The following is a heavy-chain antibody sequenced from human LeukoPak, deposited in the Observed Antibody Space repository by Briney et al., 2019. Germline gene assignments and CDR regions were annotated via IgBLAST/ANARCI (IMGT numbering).Heavy chain of an antibody. CDR2: IIPIFGTA. J-gene: IGHJ4*02. Sequence: SVKVSCKASGGTFSSYAISWVRQAPGQGLEWMGGIIPIFGTANYAQKFQGRVTITADKSTSTAYMELSSLRSEDTAVYYCAIRPTTVTTFYFDYWGQGTLSPSPQ. V-gene: IGHV1-69*06. CDR3: AIRPTTVTTFYFDY. CDR1: GGTFSSYA. D-gene: IGHD4-17*01.